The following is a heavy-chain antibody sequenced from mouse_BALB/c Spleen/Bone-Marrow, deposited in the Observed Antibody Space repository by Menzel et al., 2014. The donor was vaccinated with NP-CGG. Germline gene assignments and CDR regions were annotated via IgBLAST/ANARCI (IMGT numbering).Heavy chain of an antibody. CDR1: GFSLSSNG. V-gene: IGHV2-3*01. D-gene: IGHD2-3*01. Sequence: VQLQQSGPGLVAPSQNLSITCTVSGFSLSSNGVSWVRQPPGKGLEWLGVIWGDGSTKYHSALISRLSISKDNSKSRVFLRLNSLHTDDTATYYCAKPEDGYAMDYWGQGTSVTVSS. CDR2: IWGDGST. CDR3: AKPEDGYAMDY. J-gene: IGHJ4*01.